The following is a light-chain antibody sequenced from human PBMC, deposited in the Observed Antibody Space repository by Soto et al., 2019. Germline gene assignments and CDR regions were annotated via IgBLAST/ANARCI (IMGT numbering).Light chain of an antibody. CDR1: QSVSSSY. Sequence: ELVLTQSPGTLSLSPGERATLSCRASQSVSSSYLAWYQQKPGQAPRLLIYGASSRATGIPDRFSGSGSGTDFTLTISRLEPEDFAVYYCQQYGSSPPRFTCGPGTKVDIK. CDR2: GAS. CDR3: QQYGSSPPRFT. J-gene: IGKJ3*01. V-gene: IGKV3-20*01.